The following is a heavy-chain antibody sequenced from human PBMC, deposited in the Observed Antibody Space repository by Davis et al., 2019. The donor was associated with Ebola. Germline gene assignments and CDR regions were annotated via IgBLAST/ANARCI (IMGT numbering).Heavy chain of an antibody. CDR2: INPDSGGT. CDR1: GYTFTGYY. CDR3: AREIAPNWFDP. V-gene: IGHV1-2*06. Sequence: ASLKVSCKASGYTFTGYYMHWVRQAPGQGLEWMGRINPDSGGTNYAQKFQGRVTMTRDTSISTAYMELRSLRSDDTAVYYCAREIAPNWFDPWGQGTLVTVSS. J-gene: IGHJ5*02. D-gene: IGHD2/OR15-2a*01.